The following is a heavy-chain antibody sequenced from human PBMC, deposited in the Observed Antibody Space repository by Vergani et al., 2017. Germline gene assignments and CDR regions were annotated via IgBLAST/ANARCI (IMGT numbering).Heavy chain of an antibody. J-gene: IGHJ3*01. CDR2: ISWNSGSI. CDR3: VRDGRVSRT. CDR1: GSTFDDYA. V-gene: IGHV3-9*01. Sequence: EVQLVESGGGLVQPGRSLRLSCAASGSTFDDYAIHWVWQAPAKGLEWVSGISWNSGSIGYAGSVKGRFTISKDNAKSSLYLDMSSLRAEDTAVYYCVRDGRVSRTWGQGTLVAVSS.